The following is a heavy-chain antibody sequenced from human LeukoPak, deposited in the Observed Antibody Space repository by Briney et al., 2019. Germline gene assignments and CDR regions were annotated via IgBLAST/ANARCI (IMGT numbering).Heavy chain of an antibody. CDR1: GGSISSGDYS. CDR2: IYYGGST. D-gene: IGHD5-24*01. J-gene: IGHJ4*02. V-gene: IGHV4-30-4*01. CDR3: ARGEDDYFDY. Sequence: NPSETLSLTCTVSGGSISSGDYSWSRIRQPPGKGLEWIGYIYYGGSTYYNPSLKSRVTISVDTSKNQFSLELTSVTAADTAVYYCARGEDDYFDYWGQGTLVTVSS.